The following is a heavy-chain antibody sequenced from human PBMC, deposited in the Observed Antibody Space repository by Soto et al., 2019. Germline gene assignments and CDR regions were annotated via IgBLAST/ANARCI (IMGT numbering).Heavy chain of an antibody. J-gene: IGHJ5*02. D-gene: IGHD3-10*01. CDR2: IWYDGSNK. CDR1: GFTFSSYG. V-gene: IGHV3-33*01. CDR3: ARDADALWFGESPNWFDP. Sequence: QPGGSLRLSCAASGFTFSSYGMHWVRQAPGKGLEWVAVIWYDGSNKYYADSVKGRFTISRDNSKNTLYLQMNSLRAEDTAVYYCARDADALWFGESPNWFDPWGQGTLVTVSS.